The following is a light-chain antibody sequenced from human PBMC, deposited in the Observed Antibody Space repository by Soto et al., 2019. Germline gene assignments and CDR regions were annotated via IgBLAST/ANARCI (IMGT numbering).Light chain of an antibody. CDR2: GAS. CDR1: QDIGSE. J-gene: IGKJ1*01. V-gene: IGKV1-6*01. CDR3: LQDRNYPRT. Sequence: ALQMTQSPSSLSASVGDRVTITCRASQDIGSELGWYQQRPGKAPKALIYGASNLQGGVPSRFSGSGFGTDFTLTISSLQPEDFATYYCLQDRNYPRTFGQGTKVESK.